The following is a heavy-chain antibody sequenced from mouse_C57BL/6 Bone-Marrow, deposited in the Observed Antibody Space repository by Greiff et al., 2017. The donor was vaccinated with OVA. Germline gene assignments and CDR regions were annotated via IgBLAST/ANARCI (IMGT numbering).Heavy chain of an antibody. J-gene: IGHJ1*03. CDR3: ARRGGSSYDWYFDV. CDR2: ISNLAYSI. Sequence: EVNLVESGGGLVQPGGSLKLSCAASGFTFSDYGMAWVRQAPRKGPEWVAFISNLAYSIYYADTVTGRFTISRENAKNTLYLEMSSLRSEDTAMYYCARRGGSSYDWYFDVWGTGTTVTVSS. D-gene: IGHD1-1*01. V-gene: IGHV5-15*04. CDR1: GFTFSDYG.